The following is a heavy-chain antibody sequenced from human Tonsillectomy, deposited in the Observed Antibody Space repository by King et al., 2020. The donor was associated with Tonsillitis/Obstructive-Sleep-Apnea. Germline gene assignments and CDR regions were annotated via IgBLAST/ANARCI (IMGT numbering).Heavy chain of an antibody. Sequence: QLQLQETGPGLVKPSETLSLTCTVSGGSISSSSYYWGWIRQPPGKGLEWIGSIYYSGSTYYNPSLKSRVTISVDTSKNQFSLKLSSVTAADTAGYYCAWSDDRGAFDIWGQGTMVTVSS. D-gene: IGHD3-22*01. CDR1: GGSISSSSYY. CDR2: IYYSGST. J-gene: IGHJ3*02. V-gene: IGHV4-39*01. CDR3: AWSDDRGAFDI.